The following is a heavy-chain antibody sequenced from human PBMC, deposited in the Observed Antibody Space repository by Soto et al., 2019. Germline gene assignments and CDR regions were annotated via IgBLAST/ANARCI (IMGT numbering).Heavy chain of an antibody. Sequence: VQLVESGGGVVQPGRSLRLSCAASGFTFSSSGMHWVRQAPGKGLEWVAVTSFDGSSGYYADSVRGRFTISRDNSNNTLYLQMNILRAEYTAVYYCAKSPPSVAGYFDYWGQGTLVTVSS. D-gene: IGHD6-19*01. J-gene: IGHJ4*02. V-gene: IGHV3-30*18. CDR3: AKSPPSVAGYFDY. CDR2: TSFDGSSG. CDR1: GFTFSSSG.